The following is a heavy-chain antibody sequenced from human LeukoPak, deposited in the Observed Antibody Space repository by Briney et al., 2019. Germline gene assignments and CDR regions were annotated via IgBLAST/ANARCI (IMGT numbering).Heavy chain of an antibody. CDR1: GYTFSGTGWY. D-gene: IGHD3-10*01. CDR3: ARDGPAQMVDFDY. V-gene: IGHV1-2*02. Sequence: DSVKVSCKASGYTFSGTGWYLYWLRQAPGQGLECMGWISPYTGATHYAQKFQGRVAMTRDTSISTAYMELSRLRPDDTAVYYCARDGPAQMVDFDYWGQGTLVTVSS. J-gene: IGHJ4*02. CDR2: ISPYTGAT.